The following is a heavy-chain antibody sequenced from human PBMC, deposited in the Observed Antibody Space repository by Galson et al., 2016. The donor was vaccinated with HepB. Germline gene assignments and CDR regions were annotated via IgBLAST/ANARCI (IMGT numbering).Heavy chain of an antibody. J-gene: IGHJ4*02. CDR1: GFTFSTYA. V-gene: IGHV3-30*03. CDR2: ISSTESDK. CDR3: ARDGCGGGACYLDF. D-gene: IGHD2-21*02. Sequence: SLRLSCAASGFTFSTYAFHWVRQAPGMGLEWVALISSTESDKSYADSVKGRFTISRDTSRNKLYLQMDSLRGDDTAVYYCARDGCGGGACYLDFWGPGTLVTVSS.